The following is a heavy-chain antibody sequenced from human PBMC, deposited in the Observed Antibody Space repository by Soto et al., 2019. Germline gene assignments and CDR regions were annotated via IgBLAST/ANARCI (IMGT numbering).Heavy chain of an antibody. V-gene: IGHV4-61*01. D-gene: IGHD6-19*01. CDR3: ARHKEGIAVAVDSGYFDL. CDR1: GGSVSSGSYY. Sequence: QVQLQESGPGLVKPSETLSLTCTVSGGSVSSGSYYWSWIRQPPGKGLEWIGYIYYSGSTNYNPSLKSRLSISVDTSKNQFSLKLSSVTAADTAVYYCARHKEGIAVAVDSGYFDLWGRGTLVTVSS. CDR2: IYYSGST. J-gene: IGHJ2*01.